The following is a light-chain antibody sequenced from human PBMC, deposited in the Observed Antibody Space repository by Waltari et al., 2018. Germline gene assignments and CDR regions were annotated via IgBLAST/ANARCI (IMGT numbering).Light chain of an antibody. CDR2: EVT. J-gene: IGLJ3*02. CDR1: SSDVGASNY. CDR3: SSYAGSNNLV. V-gene: IGLV2-8*01. Sequence: QSALTQPPSASGSPGQSVTISCTGTSSDVGASNYVSWYQQHPGKAPKLMISEVTKRPSGVPDRFSGSKSGNTASLTVSGLQPEDEANYYCSSYAGSNNLVFGGGTKMTVL.